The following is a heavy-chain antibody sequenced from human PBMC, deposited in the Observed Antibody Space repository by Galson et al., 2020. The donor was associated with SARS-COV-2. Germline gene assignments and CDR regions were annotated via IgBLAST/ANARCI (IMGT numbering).Heavy chain of an antibody. D-gene: IGHD2-2*01. CDR2: IYTSGST. J-gene: IGHJ6*02. V-gene: IGHV4-61*02. CDR1: GGSISSGSYY. CDR3: ARASGYCSSTSCPFYYYYGMDV. Sequence: ETSETLSLTCTVSGGSISSGSYYWSWIRQPAGKGLEWIGRIYTSGSTNYNPSLKSRVTISVDTSKNQFSLKLSSVTAADTAVYYCARASGYCSSTSCPFYYYYGMDVWGQGTTVTVSS.